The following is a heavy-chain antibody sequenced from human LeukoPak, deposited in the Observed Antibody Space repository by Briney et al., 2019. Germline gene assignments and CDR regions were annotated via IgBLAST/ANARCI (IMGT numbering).Heavy chain of an antibody. CDR1: GGSISSSNW. Sequence: PSETLSLTCAVSGGSISSSNWWSWVRQPPGKGLEWIGSIYHSGSTYYNPSLKSRVTLSVDTSKKQFSLNLSSVTAADTAVYYCASVRRGFGESSKYYAYYYMGVWGKGTTVTFSS. V-gene: IGHV4-4*02. D-gene: IGHD3-10*01. CDR3: ASVRRGFGESSKYYAYYYMGV. CDR2: IYHSGST. J-gene: IGHJ6*03.